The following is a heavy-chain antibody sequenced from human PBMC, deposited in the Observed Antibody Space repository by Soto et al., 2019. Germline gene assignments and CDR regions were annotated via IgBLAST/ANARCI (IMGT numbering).Heavy chain of an antibody. Sequence: EVQLLESGGGLVQPGGFLRLSCAASGFTFSSYAMSWVRQAPGKGLEWVSAISGSGGSTYYADSVKGRFTISRDNSKNTLYLQMNGVRAEDTAVYYCAKDLLLLWFGESDPYYFDYWGQGTLVNVSS. D-gene: IGHD3-10*01. CDR3: AKDLLLLWFGESDPYYFDY. CDR1: GFTFSSYA. V-gene: IGHV3-23*01. CDR2: ISGSGGST. J-gene: IGHJ4*02.